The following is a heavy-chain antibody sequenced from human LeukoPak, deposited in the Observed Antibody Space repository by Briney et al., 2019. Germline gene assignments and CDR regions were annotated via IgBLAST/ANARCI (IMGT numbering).Heavy chain of an antibody. D-gene: IGHD1-7*01. J-gene: IGHJ4*02. CDR1: GYSISSGYY. Sequence: ASETLSLTCTVSGYSISSGYYWSWIRQPPGKGPEWIGGIYHSGNTYYNPSLKSRVTISVDTSKNQFSLNLSSVTAADAAVYYCARTSYATGTFDYWGQGSLVTVSS. V-gene: IGHV4-38-2*02. CDR3: ARTSYATGTFDY. CDR2: IYHSGNT.